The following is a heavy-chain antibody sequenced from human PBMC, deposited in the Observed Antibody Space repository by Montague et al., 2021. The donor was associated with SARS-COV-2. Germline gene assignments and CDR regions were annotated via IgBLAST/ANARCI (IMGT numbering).Heavy chain of an antibody. V-gene: IGHV4-39*01. Sequence: SETLSLTCTVSGGSISSSSYYWGWIRQPPGKGLEWIGSIYYSGSTXYNPSLKGRVTISVDTSKNQFSLKLSSVTAADTAVYYCASQTLGITIFGVVNGRWFDPWGQGTLVTVSS. D-gene: IGHD3-3*01. CDR1: GGSISSSSYY. CDR2: IYYSGST. CDR3: ASQTLGITIFGVVNGRWFDP. J-gene: IGHJ5*02.